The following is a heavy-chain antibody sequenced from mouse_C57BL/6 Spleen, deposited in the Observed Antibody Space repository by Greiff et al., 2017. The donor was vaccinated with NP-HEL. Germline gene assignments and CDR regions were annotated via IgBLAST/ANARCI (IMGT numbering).Heavy chain of an antibody. J-gene: IGHJ2*01. CDR3: ARFPYYDYDGDYFDY. Sequence: VQLQQPGAELVKPGASVKLSCKASGYTFTSYWMQWVKQRPGQGLEWIGEIDPSDSYTNYNQKFKGKATLTVDTSSSTAYMQLSSLTSEDSAVYYCARFPYYDYDGDYFDYWGQGTTLTVSS. V-gene: IGHV1-50*01. D-gene: IGHD2-4*01. CDR1: GYTFTSYW. CDR2: IDPSDSYT.